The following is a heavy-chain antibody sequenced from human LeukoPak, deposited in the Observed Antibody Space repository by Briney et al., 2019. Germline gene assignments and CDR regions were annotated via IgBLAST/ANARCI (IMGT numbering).Heavy chain of an antibody. V-gene: IGHV1-18*01. CDR2: ISAYNGNT. D-gene: IGHD6-6*01. J-gene: IGHJ6*02. Sequence: GASVKVSCKASGYTFTSYGISWVRQAPGQGLEWMGWISAYNGNTNYAQKLQGRVTMTTDTSTSTAYMELRSLRSDDTAVYYCARDPSSVLVSFSYYGMDVWGQGTTVTVSS. CDR1: GYTFTSYG. CDR3: ARDPSSVLVSFSYYGMDV.